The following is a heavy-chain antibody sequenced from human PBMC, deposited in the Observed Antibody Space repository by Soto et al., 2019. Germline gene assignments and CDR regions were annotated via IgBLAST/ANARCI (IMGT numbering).Heavy chain of an antibody. Sequence: PGESLKISCKGSGYSFTSYWIGWVRQMPGKGLEWMGIIYPGDSDTRYSPSFQGQVTISADKSISTAYLQWSSLKASDTAMYYCARHPSHYDYGMEVWGQGTTVTVSS. J-gene: IGHJ6*02. V-gene: IGHV5-51*01. CDR2: IYPGDSDT. D-gene: IGHD3-16*01. CDR3: ARHPSHYDYGMEV. CDR1: GYSFTSYW.